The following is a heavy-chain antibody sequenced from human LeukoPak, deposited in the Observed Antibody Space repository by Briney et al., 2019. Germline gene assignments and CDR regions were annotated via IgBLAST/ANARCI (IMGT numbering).Heavy chain of an antibody. CDR1: GFTVSSIY. CDR2: IYSAGNT. CDR3: ARAYGDSNYHYYCMDV. J-gene: IGHJ6*02. V-gene: IGHV3-53*01. Sequence: PGGSLRLSCAASGFTVSSIYMTWVRQAAGKGLEWVSLIYSAGNTYYADSVKGRFTISRDNSQNTLYLQLNSLRGEDTAVYYCARAYGDSNYHYYCMDVWGQGTTVTVSS. D-gene: IGHD4-17*01.